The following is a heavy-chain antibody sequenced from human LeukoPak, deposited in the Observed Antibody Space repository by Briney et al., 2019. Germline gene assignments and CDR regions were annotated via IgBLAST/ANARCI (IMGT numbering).Heavy chain of an antibody. D-gene: IGHD2-21*01. V-gene: IGHV1-69*13. CDR1: GGTFSSYA. J-gene: IGHJ3*02. Sequence: ASVNVSCKASGGTFSSYAISWVRQAPGQALEWMGGIIPIFGTANYAQKFQGRVTITADESTSTAYMELSSLRSEDTAVYYCARDREEGHIVVADDAFDIWGQGTMVTVSS. CDR2: IIPIFGTA. CDR3: ARDREEGHIVVADDAFDI.